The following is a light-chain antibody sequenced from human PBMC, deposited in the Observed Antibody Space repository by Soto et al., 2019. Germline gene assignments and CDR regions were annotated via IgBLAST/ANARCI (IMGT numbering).Light chain of an antibody. J-gene: IGKJ4*01. V-gene: IGKV3-11*01. Sequence: EIVLTQSPATLSLSPGERATLSCRASQSVGTYLAWYQQKPGQAPRLLMFDASDRATGIPARFSGCGSGTDFTLNISSLEPEDFSVYYCQQRYDWPPLTFGGGTKVEIK. CDR3: QQRYDWPPLT. CDR2: DAS. CDR1: QSVGTY.